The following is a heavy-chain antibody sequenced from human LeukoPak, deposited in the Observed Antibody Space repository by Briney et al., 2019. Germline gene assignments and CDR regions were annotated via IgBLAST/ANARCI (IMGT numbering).Heavy chain of an antibody. CDR3: ATSGYGRDAFDI. CDR2: IYYSGST. J-gene: IGHJ3*02. D-gene: IGHD5-12*01. CDR1: GGSISSGVAY. Sequence: SQTLSLTCTVSGGSISSGVAYWSWIRQHPRKGLEWIGYIYYSGSTYYNPSLKSRVTISVDTSKNQFSLKLTSVTAADTAVYYCATSGYGRDAFDIWGQGTMVTVSS. V-gene: IGHV4-31*03.